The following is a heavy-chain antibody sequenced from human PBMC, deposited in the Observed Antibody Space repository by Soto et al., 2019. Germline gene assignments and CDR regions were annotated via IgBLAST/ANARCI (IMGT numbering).Heavy chain of an antibody. J-gene: IGHJ3*02. CDR3: ARELLFYDSDGFSWDDAFDI. V-gene: IGHV4-30-2*01. D-gene: IGHD3-22*01. CDR1: GGSLSSSAYS. Sequence: QMHLQESGSGLVKPSQTLSLTCAVSGGSLSSSAYSWSWIRQPPGKGLEWIGFIYQSGSTYYNPSINSRITMSLDRPKNQFSLKLSSVSAADTAVYYCARELLFYDSDGFSWDDAFDIWGQGTMVTVSA. CDR2: IYQSGST.